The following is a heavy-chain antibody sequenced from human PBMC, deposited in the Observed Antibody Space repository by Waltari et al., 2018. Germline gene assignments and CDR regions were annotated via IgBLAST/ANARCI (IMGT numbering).Heavy chain of an antibody. J-gene: IGHJ4*02. CDR2: IYRGGTT. CDR3: ARAYCGGDCYDY. V-gene: IGHV3-11*01. Sequence: QLLESGGGLVQPGGSLRLSCVASGFNFSDYAMSWVRQAPGKGLDWVAVIYRGGTTIYADSAKGRFTISRDNAKNSLYLQMNSLRAEDTAVYYCARAYCGGDCYDYWGQGTLVTVSS. D-gene: IGHD2-21*01. CDR1: GFNFSDYA.